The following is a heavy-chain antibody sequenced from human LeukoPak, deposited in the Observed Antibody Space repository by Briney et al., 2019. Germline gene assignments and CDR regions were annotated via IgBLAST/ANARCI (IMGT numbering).Heavy chain of an antibody. D-gene: IGHD6-13*01. CDR1: GGSFSGYY. CDR2: INHSGST. V-gene: IGHV4-34*01. Sequence: SETLSLTCAVYGGSFSGYYWSWIRQPPGKGLERIGEINHSGSTNYNPSLKSRVTISVDTSKNQFSLKLSSVTAADTAVYYCARAGSFYSSSRGFDPWGQGTLVTVSS. CDR3: ARAGSFYSSSRGFDP. J-gene: IGHJ5*02.